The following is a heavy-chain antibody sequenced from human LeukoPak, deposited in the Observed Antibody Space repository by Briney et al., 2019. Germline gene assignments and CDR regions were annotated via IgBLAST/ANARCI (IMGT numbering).Heavy chain of an antibody. CDR1: GGSISNYY. J-gene: IGHJ3*02. V-gene: IGHV4-59*12. CDR3: ARVTYGGSWAFDI. Sequence: PSETLSLTCTVSGGSISNYYWSWIRQPPGKGLEWIGYIYYTGSTSYNPSLKSRVTILVDTSKNQFSLKLSSVTAADTAVYYCARVTYGGSWAFDIWGQGTMVTVSS. D-gene: IGHD2-21*01. CDR2: IYYTGST.